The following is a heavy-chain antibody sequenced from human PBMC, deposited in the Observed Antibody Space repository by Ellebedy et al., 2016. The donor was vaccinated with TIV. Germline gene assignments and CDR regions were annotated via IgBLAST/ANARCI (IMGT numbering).Heavy chain of an antibody. J-gene: IGHJ1*01. V-gene: IGHV3-53*01. CDR3: AKDLGRYQLLFFFQH. Sequence: GGSLRLXXAASGFTVSSNYMSSVRLAPGMGLECVSVIYSGGSTYYADSVKGRFTISRDNSKNTLYLQMNSLRAEDTAVYYCAKDLGRYQLLFFFQHWGQGTLVTVSS. CDR2: IYSGGST. D-gene: IGHD2-2*01. CDR1: GFTVSSNY.